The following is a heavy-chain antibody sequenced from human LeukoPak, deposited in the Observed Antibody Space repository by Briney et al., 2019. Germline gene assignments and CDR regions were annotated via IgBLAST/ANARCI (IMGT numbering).Heavy chain of an antibody. D-gene: IGHD3-22*01. CDR1: GFTFSNAW. Sequence: GGSLRLSCAASGFTFSNAWMSWVRQAPGKGLEWVSAISGSGDNTYYADSVKGRFTISRDNSRNTLYLQMNSLRADDTAVYYCAKDLSHRDYFDSSGSYPGYFDYWGQGTLVTVSS. CDR2: ISGSGDNT. J-gene: IGHJ4*02. V-gene: IGHV3-23*01. CDR3: AKDLSHRDYFDSSGSYPGYFDY.